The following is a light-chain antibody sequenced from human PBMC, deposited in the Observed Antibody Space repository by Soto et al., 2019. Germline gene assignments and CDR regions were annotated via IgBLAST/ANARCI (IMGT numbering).Light chain of an antibody. CDR3: QQYSSYSKT. V-gene: IGKV1-9*01. CDR1: QGISSY. Sequence: IQLTQSPSSLSASVGDRVTITCRASQGISSYLAWYQQKPGKAPKLLIYAASTLQSGVPSRSSGSGSGTEFTLTISSLQPDDFATYYCQQYSSYSKTFGQGTKVDIK. J-gene: IGKJ1*01. CDR2: AAS.